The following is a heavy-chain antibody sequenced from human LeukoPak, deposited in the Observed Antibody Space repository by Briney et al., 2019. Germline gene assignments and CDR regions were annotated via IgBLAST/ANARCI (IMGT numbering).Heavy chain of an antibody. CDR2: ISSSSSTI. CDR3: ARDRISSGWYSGFDT. D-gene: IGHD6-19*01. V-gene: IGHV3-48*01. Sequence: GGSLRLSCAASGFTFNNAWMSWVRQAPGKGLEWVSYISSSSSTIYYADSVKGRFTISRDNAKNSLYLQMNSLRAEDTAVYYCARDRISSGWYSGFDTWGQGILVTVSS. J-gene: IGHJ5*02. CDR1: GFTFNNAW.